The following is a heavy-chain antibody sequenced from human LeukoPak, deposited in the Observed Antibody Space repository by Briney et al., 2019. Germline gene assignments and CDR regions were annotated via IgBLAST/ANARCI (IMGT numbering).Heavy chain of an antibody. CDR3: TTDPAYCGGDCYSDAGAEAFDI. J-gene: IGHJ3*02. V-gene: IGHV3-15*01. CDR1: GFTFSNAW. D-gene: IGHD2-21*01. CDR2: IKSNTDGGDT. Sequence: GGSLRLSCAASGFTFSNAWMSWVRQAPGKGLEWVGGIKSNTDGGDTDYAAPVKGRFTISRDDSKNTLYLQMNSLKTEDTAVYYCTTDPAYCGGDCYSDAGAEAFDIWGQGTMVTVSS.